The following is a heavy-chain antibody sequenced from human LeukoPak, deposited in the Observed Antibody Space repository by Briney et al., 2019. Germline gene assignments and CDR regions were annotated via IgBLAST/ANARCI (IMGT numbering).Heavy chain of an antibody. D-gene: IGHD3-22*01. J-gene: IGHJ4*02. CDR3: ARGLRHYYDSSGYYPFDY. CDR2: ISAYNGNT. V-gene: IGHV1-18*01. Sequence: ASVKVSCKAFGYTFTSYGISWVRQAPGQGLEWMGWISAYNGNTNYAQKLQGRVTMTTDTSTSTAYMELRSLRSDDTAVYYCARGLRHYYDSSGYYPFDYWGQGTLVTVSS. CDR1: GYTFTSYG.